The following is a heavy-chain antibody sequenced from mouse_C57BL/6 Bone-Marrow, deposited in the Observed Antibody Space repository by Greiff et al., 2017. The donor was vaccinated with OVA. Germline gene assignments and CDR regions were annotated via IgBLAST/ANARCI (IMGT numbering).Heavy chain of an antibody. Sequence: EVQVVESGPELVKPGASVKIPCKASGYTFTDYNMDWVKQSHGKSLEWIGDINPNNGGTIYNQKFKGKATFTVDKSSSTAYMELRSLTSEDTAVYYCARVGYYFAYWGQGTLVTVSA. CDR2: INPNNGGT. D-gene: IGHD2-3*01. V-gene: IGHV1-18*01. J-gene: IGHJ3*01. CDR1: GYTFTDYN. CDR3: ARVGYYFAY.